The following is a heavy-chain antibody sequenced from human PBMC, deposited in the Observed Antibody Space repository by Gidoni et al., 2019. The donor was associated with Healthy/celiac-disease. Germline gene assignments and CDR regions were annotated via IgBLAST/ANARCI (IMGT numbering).Heavy chain of an antibody. Sequence: EVQLVESGGGLVQPGGSLRLSCAASGFTVSSNYMSWVRQAPGKGLEWVSVIYSGGSTYYADSVKGRFTISRDNSKNTLYLQMNSLRAEDTAVYYCARGGSDSSGYYFDYWGQGTLVTVSS. D-gene: IGHD3-22*01. V-gene: IGHV3-66*01. CDR3: ARGGSDSSGYYFDY. CDR2: IYSGGST. J-gene: IGHJ4*02. CDR1: GFTVSSNY.